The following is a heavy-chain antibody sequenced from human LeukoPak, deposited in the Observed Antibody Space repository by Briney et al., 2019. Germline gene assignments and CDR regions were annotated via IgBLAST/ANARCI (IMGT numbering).Heavy chain of an antibody. CDR1: GGTFNNYA. Sequence: SVTVSCKTSGGTFNNYAISWVRQAPGQGLEWMGRVVPMFGIRNYPQTFRGRVNITADKATNTVYMELRSLRAEDTAIYYCATEPSRSYSFDHLDFWGLGTPVTVSS. CDR2: VVPMFGIR. V-gene: IGHV1-69*04. J-gene: IGHJ4*02. CDR3: ATEPSRSYSFDHLDF. D-gene: IGHD5-12*01.